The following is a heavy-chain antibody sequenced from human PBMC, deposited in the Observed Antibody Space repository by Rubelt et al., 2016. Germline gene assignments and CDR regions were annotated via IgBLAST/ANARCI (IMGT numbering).Heavy chain of an antibody. CDR3: ARGSWFRGAFDI. V-gene: IGHV1-24*01. CDR1: GYTLTELS. J-gene: IGHJ3*02. CDR2: FDPEDGET. Sequence: QVQLVRSGAEVKKPGASVKVSCKVSGYTLTELSMHWVRLAPGKGLEWMGGFDPEDGETIYAQKFQGRGTMTEDTSTDTAYMELSSLRSEDTAVYYCARGSWFRGAFDIWGQGTMVTVSS. D-gene: IGHD6-13*01.